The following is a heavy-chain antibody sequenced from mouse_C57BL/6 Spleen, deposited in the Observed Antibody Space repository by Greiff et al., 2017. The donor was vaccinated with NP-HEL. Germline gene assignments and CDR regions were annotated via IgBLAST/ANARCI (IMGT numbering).Heavy chain of an antibody. CDR3: ARDYGSQYYYAMDY. CDR2: ISSGSSTI. Sequence: VQLKESGGGLVKPGGSLKLSCAASGFTFSDYGMHWVRQAPEKGLEWVAYISSGSSTIYYADTVKGRFTISRDNAKNTLFLQMTSLRSEDTAMYYCARDYGSQYYYAMDYWGQGTSVTVSS. J-gene: IGHJ4*01. D-gene: IGHD1-1*01. V-gene: IGHV5-17*01. CDR1: GFTFSDYG.